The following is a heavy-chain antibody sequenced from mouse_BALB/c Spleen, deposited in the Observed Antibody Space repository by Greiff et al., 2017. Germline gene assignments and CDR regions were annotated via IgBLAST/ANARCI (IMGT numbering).Heavy chain of an antibody. V-gene: IGHV14-3*02. CDR2: IDPANGNT. D-gene: IGHD2-4*01. Sequence: EVKLVESGAELVKPGASVKLSCTASGFNIKDTYMHWVKQRPEQGLEWIGRIDPANGNTKYDPKFQGKATITADTSSNTAYLQLSSLTSEDTAVYYCARYDYDVWWYFDVWGAGTTVTVSS. CDR3: ARYDYDVWWYFDV. CDR1: GFNIKDTY. J-gene: IGHJ1*01.